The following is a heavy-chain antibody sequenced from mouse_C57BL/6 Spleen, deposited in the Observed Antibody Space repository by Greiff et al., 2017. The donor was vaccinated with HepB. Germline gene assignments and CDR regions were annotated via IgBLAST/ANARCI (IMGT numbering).Heavy chain of an antibody. CDR1: GYTFTSYW. D-gene: IGHD4-1*01. V-gene: IGHV1-52*01. CDR2: IDPSDSET. J-gene: IGHJ2*01. CDR3: ARGLTGPLFDY. Sequence: QVQLKQPGAELVRPGSSVKLSCKASGYTFTSYWMHWVKQRPIQGLEWIGNIDPSDSETHYNQKFKDKATLTVDKSSSTAYMQLSSLTSEDSAVYYCARGLTGPLFDYWGQGTTLTVSS.